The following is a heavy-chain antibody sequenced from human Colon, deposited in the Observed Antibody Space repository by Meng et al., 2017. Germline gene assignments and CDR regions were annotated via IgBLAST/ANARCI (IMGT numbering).Heavy chain of an antibody. V-gene: IGHV4-34*01. CDR2: INHSGST. Sequence: QGQLAQLGAGLLKPSDTLSLTCAVYGGSFSGYYWGWIRQPPGKGLEWIGEINHSGSTNYNPSLKSRVTMSVDTSKNQFSLKLSSVTAADTAVYYCARGWGYCSSTSCYFLDYWGQGTLVTVSS. J-gene: IGHJ4*02. CDR1: GGSFSGYY. D-gene: IGHD2-2*01. CDR3: ARGWGYCSSTSCYFLDY.